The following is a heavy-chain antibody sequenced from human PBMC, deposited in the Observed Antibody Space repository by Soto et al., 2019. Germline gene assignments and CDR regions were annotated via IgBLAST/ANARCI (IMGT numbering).Heavy chain of an antibody. V-gene: IGHV3-74*01. CDR2: VHSNGAIT. CDR1: GFSFTDYW. Sequence: EVQLVESGGNLVRPGGSLRLSCAASGFSFTDYWMHWVRQAPGKGLVWISHVHSNGAITSYADSVQGRFTISRDNTKNTVYLQMNSLRAEDTAVYYCARGGVGSLDFWGQGTMVTVSS. D-gene: IGHD3-16*01. J-gene: IGHJ3*01. CDR3: ARGGVGSLDF.